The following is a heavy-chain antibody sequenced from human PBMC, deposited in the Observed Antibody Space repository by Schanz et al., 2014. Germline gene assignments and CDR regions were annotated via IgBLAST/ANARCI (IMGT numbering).Heavy chain of an antibody. J-gene: IGHJ4*02. Sequence: QVQLVQSGAEVKKPGSSVKVSCRASGDTFSNYAINWVRQAPGQGLEWMGRIIPFLDRTNHAQRFQGRVTITADKSTSTAYIALRSLRSEDTALYYCAREVGSSRSFDSWGQGTLVTVSS. CDR3: AREVGSSRSFDS. D-gene: IGHD6-13*01. CDR1: GDTFSNYA. V-gene: IGHV1-69*04. CDR2: IIPFLDRT.